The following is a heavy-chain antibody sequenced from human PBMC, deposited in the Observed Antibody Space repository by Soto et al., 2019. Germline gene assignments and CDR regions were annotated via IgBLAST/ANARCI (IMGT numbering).Heavy chain of an antibody. J-gene: IGHJ6*02. D-gene: IGHD2-8*01. CDR3: ARDVVLMVYGPRYGMDV. CDR1: GFTFSSYL. CDR2: IKQDGSEK. V-gene: IGHV3-7*01. Sequence: QTGGSLRLSCAASGFTFSSYLMSWVRQSPGKGLEWVANIKQDGSEKYYVDSVKGRFTISRDNAKNSLYLQMNSLRAEDTAVYYCARDVVLMVYGPRYGMDVWGQGTTVTVSS.